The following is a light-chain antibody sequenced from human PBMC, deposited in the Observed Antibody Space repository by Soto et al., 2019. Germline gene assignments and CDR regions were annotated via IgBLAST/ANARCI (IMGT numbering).Light chain of an antibody. Sequence: EIVMTQSPATLSVSPWERVTLSCRASQFISNSLAWYQQRPGQPPRLLIYGASTRAAGIPARFSGSGFGTEFTLTISSLQSEDFALYYCQQYNFWPETFGQGTKVDIK. V-gene: IGKV3-15*01. J-gene: IGKJ1*01. CDR3: QQYNFWPET. CDR2: GAS. CDR1: QFISNS.